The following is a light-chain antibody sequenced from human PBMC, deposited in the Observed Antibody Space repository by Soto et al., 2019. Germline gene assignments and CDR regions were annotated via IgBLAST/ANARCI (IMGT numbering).Light chain of an antibody. Sequence: IQLTQSPSSLSASVGDRVTITCRASQVISNYLAWYQQKPGEAPKLLIYKASTLKSGVPSRFSGSGSGTEFTLTISSLQPDDFATYYCQHYNSYSEAFGQGTKVDIK. CDR3: QHYNSYSEA. V-gene: IGKV1-5*03. CDR2: KAS. J-gene: IGKJ1*01. CDR1: QVISNY.